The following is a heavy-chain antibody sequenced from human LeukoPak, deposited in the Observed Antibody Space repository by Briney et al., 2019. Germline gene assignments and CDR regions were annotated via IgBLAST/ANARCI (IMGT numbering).Heavy chain of an antibody. CDR3: ARGEYDILTGYIDH. CDR2: IWYEGSNK. D-gene: IGHD3-9*01. Sequence: GRSLRLSCAASGFTFNSYGMHWVRQAPGKGLEWEAVIWYEGSNKHYADSVRGRFTISRDNSKNMLYLQMNSLRAEDTAVYFCARGEYDILTGYIDHWGHGTLVTVSS. V-gene: IGHV3-33*01. J-gene: IGHJ1*01. CDR1: GFTFNSYG.